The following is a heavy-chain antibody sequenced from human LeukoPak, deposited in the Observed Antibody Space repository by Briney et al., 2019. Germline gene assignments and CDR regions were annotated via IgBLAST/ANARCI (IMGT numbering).Heavy chain of an antibody. CDR1: GFTFSSYA. Sequence: PGRSLRLSCAASGFTFSSYAMHWVRQAPGKGLEWVAVISYDGSNKYYADSVKGRFTISRDNSKNTLYLQMNSLRAEDTAVYYCARVPRYCSGGSCLTTLGYWGQGTLVTVSS. CDR3: ARVPRYCSGGSCLTTLGY. J-gene: IGHJ4*02. V-gene: IGHV3-30*04. D-gene: IGHD2-15*01. CDR2: ISYDGSNK.